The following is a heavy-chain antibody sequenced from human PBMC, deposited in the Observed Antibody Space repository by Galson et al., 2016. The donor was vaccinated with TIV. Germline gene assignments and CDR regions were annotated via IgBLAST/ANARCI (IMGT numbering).Heavy chain of an antibody. CDR3: ARTRSAAAGGLDF. V-gene: IGHV2-70*11. D-gene: IGHD6-13*01. CDR2: IDWDADK. CDR1: GFSLGTSGMC. Sequence: PALVKPTQTLTLTCTFSGFSLGTSGMCVTWVRQPPGKALEWLARIDWDADKYYSTPLNTRLPISKDTSKNKVVLMVPDVDPMDTATYFCARTRSAAAGGLDFWGQGTLVTVSS. J-gene: IGHJ4*02.